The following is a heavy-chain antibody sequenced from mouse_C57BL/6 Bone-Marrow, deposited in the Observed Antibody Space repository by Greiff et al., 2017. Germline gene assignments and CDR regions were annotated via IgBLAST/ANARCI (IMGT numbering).Heavy chain of an antibody. J-gene: IGHJ4*01. D-gene: IGHD1-1*01. Sequence: QVQLKQPGAELVKPGASVKLSCKASGYTFTSYWMHWVKQRPGQGLEWIGMIHPNSGSTNYNEKFKSKATLTVDKSSSTAYMQLSSLTSEDSAVYYCAKPPIYYYGSSPMDYWGQGTSVTVSS. CDR2: IHPNSGST. CDR1: GYTFTSYW. V-gene: IGHV1-64*01. CDR3: AKPPIYYYGSSPMDY.